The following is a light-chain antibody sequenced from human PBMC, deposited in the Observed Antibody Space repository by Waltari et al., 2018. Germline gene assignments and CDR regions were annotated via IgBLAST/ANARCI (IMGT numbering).Light chain of an antibody. CDR3: CSYAGSSTLL. CDR1: SSDAGNYNL. V-gene: IGLV2-23*01. CDR2: EGS. J-gene: IGLJ3*02. Sequence: QSALTQPASVSGSPGQSITISCTGTSSDAGNYNLVSWYQQHPGKATKLMIYEGSKRPSGVSNRFSGSKSGNTASLTISGLQAEDEADYYCCSYAGSSTLLFGGGTKLTVL.